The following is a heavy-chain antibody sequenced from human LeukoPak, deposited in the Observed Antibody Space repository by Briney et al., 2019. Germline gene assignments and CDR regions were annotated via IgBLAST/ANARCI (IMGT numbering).Heavy chain of an antibody. CDR2: IFPIFGTA. CDR1: GGTFSSYA. D-gene: IGHD6-13*01. CDR3: TRGGSPSIAAAGTVLQIFDY. Sequence: SVKVSCKASGGTFSSYAISWVRQAPGQGLEWMGGIFPIFGTANYAQMFQGRVTITADESTSTAYMELSSLRSEDTAVYYCTRGGSPSIAAAGTVLQIFDYWGQGTLVTVSS. J-gene: IGHJ4*02. V-gene: IGHV1-69*01.